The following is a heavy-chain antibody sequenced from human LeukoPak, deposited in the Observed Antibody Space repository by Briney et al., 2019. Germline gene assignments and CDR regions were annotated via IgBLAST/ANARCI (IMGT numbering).Heavy chain of an antibody. J-gene: IGHJ4*02. CDR3: AKTVAGTLYFDY. CDR2: IYYSGDT. CDR1: GGSISSYY. Sequence: SETLSLTCTVSGGSISSYYWSWIRQPPGKGLEWIGSIYYSGDTYHNPSLKSRVTISGDTPKKQFSLKLTSVTAADTAVYYCAKTVAGTLYFDYWGQGTLVTVSS. V-gene: IGHV4-59*05. D-gene: IGHD6-19*01.